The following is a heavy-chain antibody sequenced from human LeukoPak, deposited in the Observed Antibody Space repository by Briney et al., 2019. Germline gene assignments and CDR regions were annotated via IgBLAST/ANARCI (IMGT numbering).Heavy chain of an antibody. CDR3: AGDRAGGYSGYDPFFDY. CDR1: GYTFTGYY. CDR2: INPNSGGT. D-gene: IGHD5-12*01. Sequence: GASVKVSCKASGYTFTGYYMHWVRQAPGQGLEWMGWINPNSGGTNYAQKFQGRVTMTRDTSISTAYMELSRLRSDDTAVYYCAGDRAGGYSGYDPFFDYWGQGTLVTVSS. V-gene: IGHV1-2*02. J-gene: IGHJ4*02.